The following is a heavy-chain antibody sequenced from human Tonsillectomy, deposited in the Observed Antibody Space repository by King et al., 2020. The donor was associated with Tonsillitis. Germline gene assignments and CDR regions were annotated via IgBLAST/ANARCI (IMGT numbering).Heavy chain of an antibody. CDR2: IWYDGSNK. J-gene: IGHJ3*02. D-gene: IGHD1-26*01. CDR1: GFTFSSCG. Sequence: VQLVESGGGVVQPGRSLRLSCAASGFTFSSCGMHWVRQAPGKGLEWVAVIWYDGSNKYYADSVKGRFTISRDNSKNTLYLQMNSLRVEDTAVYYCVREGDSGCLGNAFDIWGQGTMVTVSS. CDR3: VREGDSGCLGNAFDI. V-gene: IGHV3-33*08.